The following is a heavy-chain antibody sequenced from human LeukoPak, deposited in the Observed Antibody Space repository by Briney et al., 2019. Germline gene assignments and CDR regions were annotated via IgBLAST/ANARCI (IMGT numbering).Heavy chain of an antibody. D-gene: IGHD5-18*01. CDR1: GYSFTSYW. J-gene: IGHJ4*02. CDR2: IYPGDSDT. V-gene: IGHV5-51*01. Sequence: GESLKISCKGSGYSFTSYWIGWVRQMPGKGLEWMGIIYPGDSDTRYSPSFQGQVTISADKSISTAYLQWSSLKASGTAMYYCARFPGVDTAMGSYDYWGQGTLVTVSS. CDR3: ARFPGVDTAMGSYDY.